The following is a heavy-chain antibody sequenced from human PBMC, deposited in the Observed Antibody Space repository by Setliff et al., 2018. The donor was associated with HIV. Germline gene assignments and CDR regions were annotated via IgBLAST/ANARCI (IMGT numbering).Heavy chain of an antibody. CDR1: GVSITSNHW. V-gene: IGHV4-39*01. CDR3: ARHRDPPGTSWIYYYYYMDL. CDR2: IYNSGST. J-gene: IGHJ6*03. D-gene: IGHD6-13*01. Sequence: SETLSLTCAVSGVSITSNHWWTWVRQTPGKGLEYIGSIYNSGSTYYNPSLMSRVTISVDTSKNQFSLKLSSVTAADTGVYYCARHRDPPGTSWIYYYYYMDLWGEGTTVTVSS.